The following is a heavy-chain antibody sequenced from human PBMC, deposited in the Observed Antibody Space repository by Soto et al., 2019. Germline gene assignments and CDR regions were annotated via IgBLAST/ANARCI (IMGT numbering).Heavy chain of an antibody. CDR1: GFTFSDFG. V-gene: IGHV3-30*18. J-gene: IGHJ4*01. CDR3: AKTATYVDGYDNTGYSSEDY. D-gene: IGHD3-22*01. CDR2: ISHDGSKR. Sequence: PGWSLRLSCEVSGFTFSDFGLDLVRQAPGKGLEWVAIISHDGSKRFYADSVKGRFTISRDNSKNTLYLQMSSLRPEDTALYYCAKTATYVDGYDNTGYSSEDYWGHGTLFTV.